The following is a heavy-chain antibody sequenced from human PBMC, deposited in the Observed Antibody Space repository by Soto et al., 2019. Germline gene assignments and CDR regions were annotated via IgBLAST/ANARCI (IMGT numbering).Heavy chain of an antibody. V-gene: IGHV3-23*01. D-gene: IGHD3-22*01. CDR2: ISGSGGST. J-gene: IGHJ4*02. CDR1: GFTFSSYA. Sequence: RGSLRLSCAASGFTFSSYAMSWVRQAPGKGLEWVSAISGSGGSTYYADSVKGRLTISRDNSKNTLYLQMNSLRAEDTAVYYCARDHQIVVVPRFDYWGQGTLVTVSS. CDR3: ARDHQIVVVPRFDY.